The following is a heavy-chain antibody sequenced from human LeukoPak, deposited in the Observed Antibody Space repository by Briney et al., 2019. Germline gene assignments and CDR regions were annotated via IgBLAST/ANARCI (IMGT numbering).Heavy chain of an antibody. CDR1: GGSFSGYY. V-gene: IGHV4-34*01. D-gene: IGHD6-13*01. Sequence: KPSETLSLTCAVYGGSFSGYYWSWIRQPPGKGLEWIGEINHSGSTNYNPSLKSRVTISVDTSKNQFSLKLSSVTAADTAVYYCARESSSSPLALDYWGQGTLVTVSS. CDR2: INHSGST. J-gene: IGHJ4*02. CDR3: ARESSSSPLALDY.